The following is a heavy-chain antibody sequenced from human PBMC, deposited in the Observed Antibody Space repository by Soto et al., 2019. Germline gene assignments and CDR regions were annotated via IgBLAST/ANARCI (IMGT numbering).Heavy chain of an antibody. D-gene: IGHD3-3*01. CDR1: GGSFSGYY. CDR2: INHSGGT. V-gene: IGHV4-34*01. Sequence: QVHLQQWGAGLLKPSETLSLTCAVYGGSFSGYYRNWIRQSPGKGLEWIGDINHSGGTNYNPSLKSRLTISLDTSKNQFSLRLSSVTAADTAVYYCATAHYDFWSGFSQKYYFDYWGQGTQVTVCS. CDR3: ATAHYDFWSGFSQKYYFDY. J-gene: IGHJ4*02.